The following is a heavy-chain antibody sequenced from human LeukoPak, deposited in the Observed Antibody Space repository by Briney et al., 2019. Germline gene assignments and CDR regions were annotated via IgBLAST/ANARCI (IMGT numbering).Heavy chain of an antibody. D-gene: IGHD6-13*01. CDR1: GFTFSSYA. V-gene: IGHV3-23*01. CDR2: ISGSGGST. Sequence: GGSLRLSCAASGFTFSSYAMSWVRQAPGKGLEWVSAISGSGGSTYYADSVKGRFTISRDNSKNTLYLQMNSLRAEDTAVYYCAKDLGSWPEALPDYWGQGTLVTVSS. J-gene: IGHJ4*02. CDR3: AKDLGSWPEALPDY.